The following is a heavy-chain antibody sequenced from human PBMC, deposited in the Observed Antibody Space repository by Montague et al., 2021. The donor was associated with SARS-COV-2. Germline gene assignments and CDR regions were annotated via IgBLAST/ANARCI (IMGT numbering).Heavy chain of an antibody. Sequence: SETLSLTCAVYGGSFSGYHWNWIRQPPGKGLERIGEINHGGITNYNPSLKSRLTISADTSKNQFSLKLTSVAAADTAVYYCARLRDGVVPSPILGVGPYYSYYFIDVWGKGTTVTVSS. D-gene: IGHD3-10*01. V-gene: IGHV4-34*01. CDR2: INHGGIT. CDR1: GGSFSGYH. J-gene: IGHJ6*03. CDR3: ARLRDGVVPSPILGVGPYYSYYFIDV.